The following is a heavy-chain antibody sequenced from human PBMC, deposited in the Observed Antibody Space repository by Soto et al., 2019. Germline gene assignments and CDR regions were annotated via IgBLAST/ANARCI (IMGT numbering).Heavy chain of an antibody. Sequence: QVQLVESGGGVVQPGRSLRLSCAASGFSLNNYGMHWVRQAPGKGLEWLATILPNGSIKKYAESVRARFIISRDNSKNTVYLEMDSLRGEDTANYICARDSTVGATYSGAYYYAMDVWGLGTTVSVSS. J-gene: IGHJ6*01. CDR1: GFSLNNYG. V-gene: IGHV3-33*01. CDR3: ARDSTVGATYSGAYYYAMDV. D-gene: IGHD1-26*01. CDR2: ILPNGSIK.